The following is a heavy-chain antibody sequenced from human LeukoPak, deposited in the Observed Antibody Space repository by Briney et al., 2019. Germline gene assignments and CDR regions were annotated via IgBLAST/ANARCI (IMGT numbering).Heavy chain of an antibody. CDR3: ARIYCSGGSCYRYSYYYYMDV. D-gene: IGHD2-15*01. Sequence: GGSLRLSCAASGFTFGNHAMSWVRQAPGKGLEWVSAISGSGDSTYYADSVKGRVTISRDNSKNTLYLQMKSLRAEDTAVYYCARIYCSGGSCYRYSYYYYMDVWGKGTTVTVSS. CDR1: GFTFGNHA. CDR2: ISGSGDST. J-gene: IGHJ6*03. V-gene: IGHV3-23*01.